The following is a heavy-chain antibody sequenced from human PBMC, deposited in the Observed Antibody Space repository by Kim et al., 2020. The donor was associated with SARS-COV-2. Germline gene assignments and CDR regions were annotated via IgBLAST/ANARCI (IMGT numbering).Heavy chain of an antibody. J-gene: IGHJ4*02. D-gene: IGHD2-2*01. V-gene: IGHV4-34*01. CDR3: ARRYCSSTSCFDY. Sequence: TPSLKSRVTISVDTSKNQFSLKLSSVTAADTAVYYCARRYCSSTSCFDYWGQGTLVTVSS.